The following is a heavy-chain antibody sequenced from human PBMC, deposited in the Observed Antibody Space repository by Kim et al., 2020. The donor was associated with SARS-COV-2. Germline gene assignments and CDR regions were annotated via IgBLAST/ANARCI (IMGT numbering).Heavy chain of an antibody. CDR3: ASRLLYYYGSGSYYNPLSWFDP. J-gene: IGHJ5*02. V-gene: IGHV4-39*01. Sequence: SETLSLTCTVSGGSISSSSYYWGWIRQPPGKGLEWIGSIYYSGSTYYNPSLKSRVTISVDTSKNQFSLKLSSVTAADTAVYYCASRLLYYYGSGSYYNPLSWFDPGGQGTLVSVSS. D-gene: IGHD3-10*01. CDR1: GGSISSSSYY. CDR2: IYYSGST.